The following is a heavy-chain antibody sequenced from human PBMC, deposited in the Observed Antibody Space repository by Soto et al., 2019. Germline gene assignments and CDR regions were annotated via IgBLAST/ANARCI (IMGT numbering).Heavy chain of an antibody. D-gene: IGHD3-10*01. J-gene: IGHJ5*02. CDR1: GFRFSDYG. V-gene: IGHV3-33*01. CDR3: ARESKPTLVRGEIYWFDP. CDR2: ICYDGSNQ. Sequence: QVQLVESGGGVVQPGRSLRLSCAASGFRFSDYGMHWVRQAPGKGLVWVAVICYDGSNQYYADSVKGRFTISRDNSKNIMFLRLNILRADATAVYYCARESKPTLVRGEIYWFDPWGQGNLVTVSS.